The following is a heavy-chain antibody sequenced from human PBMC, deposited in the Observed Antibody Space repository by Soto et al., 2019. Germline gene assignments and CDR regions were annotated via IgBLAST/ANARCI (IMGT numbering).Heavy chain of an antibody. V-gene: IGHV4-34*01. CDR1: GGSFSGSY. D-gene: IGHD6-13*01. Sequence: SETLSLTCAVYGGSFSGSYWSWIRQPPGKRLEWIGKINLGGSANYNPSLKSRVTISVDTSKNQFSLRLSSVTAADTAVYYCARHSSGSSSSWSPVWGQGTMVTVSS. CDR3: ARHSSGSSSSWSPV. CDR2: INLGGSA. J-gene: IGHJ3*01.